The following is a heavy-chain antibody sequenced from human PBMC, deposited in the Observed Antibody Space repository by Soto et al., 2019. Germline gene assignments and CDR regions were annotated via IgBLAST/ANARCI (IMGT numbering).Heavy chain of an antibody. J-gene: IGHJ4*02. D-gene: IGHD2-15*01. CDR2: INQGGGEK. V-gene: IGHV3-7*03. Sequence: EVQLVESGGGLVQPGGSLRLSCAASGFTFSGYWMAWVRQAPGKGLEWVDNINQGGGEKYHVDSVKGRFTISRDNAENSLYLQMNSLRAEDTAVYYCARDATYCLDCWGRGTLVTVSS. CDR3: ARDATYCLDC. CDR1: GFTFSGYW.